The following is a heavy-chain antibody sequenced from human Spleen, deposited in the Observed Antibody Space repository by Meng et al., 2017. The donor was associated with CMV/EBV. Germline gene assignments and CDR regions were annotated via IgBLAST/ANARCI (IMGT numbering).Heavy chain of an antibody. Sequence: CTVSGGSISSCGYYWSWIRQHPGKGLEWIGYIYYSGSTYYNPSLKSRVTISVDTSKNQFSLKLSSVTAADTAVYYCARDGYGLYFQHWGQGTLVTVSS. CDR3: ARDGYGLYFQH. J-gene: IGHJ1*01. V-gene: IGHV4-31*03. CDR1: GGSISSCGYY. D-gene: IGHD5-18*01. CDR2: IYYSGST.